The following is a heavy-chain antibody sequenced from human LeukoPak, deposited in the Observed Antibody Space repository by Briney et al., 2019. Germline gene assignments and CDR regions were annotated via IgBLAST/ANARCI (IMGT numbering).Heavy chain of an antibody. Sequence: PSETLSLTCTVSGGSISSYYWGWIRQPPGKGLEWIGSIYHSGSTYYNPSLKSRVTISVDTSKNQFSLKLSSVTAADTAVYYCARGAGPNFDYWGQGTLVTVSS. CDR1: GGSISSYY. CDR3: ARGAGPNFDY. V-gene: IGHV4-38-2*02. D-gene: IGHD6-13*01. J-gene: IGHJ4*02. CDR2: IYHSGST.